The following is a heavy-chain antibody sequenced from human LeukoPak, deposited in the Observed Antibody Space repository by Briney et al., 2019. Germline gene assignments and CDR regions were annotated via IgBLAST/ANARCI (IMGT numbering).Heavy chain of an antibody. CDR3: ARGGSTLHSAGGHDIEFYYYYYMDV. V-gene: IGHV4-61*02. CDR1: GDSITSGSYY. J-gene: IGHJ6*03. D-gene: IGHD3-9*01. Sequence: SETLSLTCTVSGDSITSGSYYWSWIRQPAGKGLEWIGRIFISGGTNYNPSLRSRVTTSLDTSKNQFSLKLYSVTAADTAVYYCARGGSTLHSAGGHDIEFYYYYYMDVWGKGTTVTISS. CDR2: IFISGGT.